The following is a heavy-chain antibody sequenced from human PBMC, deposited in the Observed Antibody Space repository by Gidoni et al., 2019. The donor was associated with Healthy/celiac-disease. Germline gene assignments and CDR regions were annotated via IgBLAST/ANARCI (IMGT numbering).Heavy chain of an antibody. CDR2: ISGSGGST. J-gene: IGHJ6*02. V-gene: IGHV3-23*01. D-gene: IGHD3-22*01. CDR3: ATSTGDYDSSGYHPTATYGMDV. CDR1: GFPFSSYA. Sequence: EVQLLESGGGLVQPGGSLRLSCAASGFPFSSYALSWFRQAPGKGLEWVSAISGSGGSTYYADSVKGRFTISRDNYKNTLYLQMNSLRAEDTAVYYCATSTGDYDSSGYHPTATYGMDVWGQGTTVTVSS.